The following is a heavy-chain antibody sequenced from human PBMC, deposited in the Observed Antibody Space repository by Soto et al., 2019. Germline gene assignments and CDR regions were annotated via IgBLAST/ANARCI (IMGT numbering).Heavy chain of an antibody. D-gene: IGHD3-16*01. Sequence: EVQLMESGGGLVQPGGSLRLSCVASGFTFSNYWMHWVRQAPGKGLVWVSRINSDGSTRSYAESVKGGFTISRSNVNTTLYLQMNSLRAEDTAVYYCVTSGGFDHWGQGTLVTVSS. J-gene: IGHJ5*02. CDR1: GFTFSNYW. CDR2: INSDGSTR. V-gene: IGHV3-74*01. CDR3: VTSGGFDH.